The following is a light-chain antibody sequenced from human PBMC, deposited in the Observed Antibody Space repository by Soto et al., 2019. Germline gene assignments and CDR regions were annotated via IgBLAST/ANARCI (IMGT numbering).Light chain of an antibody. V-gene: IGLV2-14*01. J-gene: IGLJ1*01. CDR3: GSYSSTDTPFV. Sequence: QSALAQPSSVSGSPGQSITISCTGTSTDVGGYNYVYWYQHHSGKAPKLLIYEVTNRPSGISDRFSGSKSVNTASLTISGLQAEDESDYYCGSYSSTDTPFVFGTGTKLHRP. CDR2: EVT. CDR1: STDVGGYNY.